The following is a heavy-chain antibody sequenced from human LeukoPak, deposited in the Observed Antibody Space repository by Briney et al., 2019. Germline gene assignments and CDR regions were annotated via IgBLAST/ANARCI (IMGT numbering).Heavy chain of an antibody. D-gene: IGHD6-13*01. Sequence: SQTLSLTCAVSGGSISSGGYYWSWIRQPPGKGLEWIGEINHSGSTNYNPSLKSRVTISVDTSKNQFSLKLSSVTAADTAVYYCARGRVAAAGGSTTSYYYYYYGMDVWGQGTTVTVSS. CDR2: INHSGST. V-gene: IGHV4-30-2*01. CDR3: ARGRVAAAGGSTTSYYYYYYGMDV. J-gene: IGHJ6*02. CDR1: GGSISSGGYY.